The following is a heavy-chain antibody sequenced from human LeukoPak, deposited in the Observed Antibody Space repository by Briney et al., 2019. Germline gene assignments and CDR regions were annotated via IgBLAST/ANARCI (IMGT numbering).Heavy chain of an antibody. V-gene: IGHV1-18*01. CDR2: ISAYNGNT. D-gene: IGHD3-22*01. Sequence: ASVKVSCKASGYTFTSYGISWVRQAPGQGLEWMGWISAYNGNTNYAQKLQGRVTMTTDTSTSTAYMELRSLRSEDTAVYYCARRYYYDSSGYYPLESWGQGTLVTVSS. CDR3: ARRYYYDSSGYYPLES. J-gene: IGHJ5*02. CDR1: GYTFTSYG.